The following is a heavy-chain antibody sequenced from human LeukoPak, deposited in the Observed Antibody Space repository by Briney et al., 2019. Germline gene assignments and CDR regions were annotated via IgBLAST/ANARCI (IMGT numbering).Heavy chain of an antibody. J-gene: IGHJ4*02. V-gene: IGHV3-48*04. CDR1: GFTFSSYS. CDR3: ARVWSSGYTKDY. Sequence: GGSLRLSCAASGFTFSSYSIDWVRQAPGKGLEWLSYISSSSSTIYYADSVKGRFTVSRDNAKNSVYLQMNSLRAEDTAVYYCARVWSSGYTKDYWGQGTLVTVSS. CDR2: ISSSSSTI. D-gene: IGHD3-22*01.